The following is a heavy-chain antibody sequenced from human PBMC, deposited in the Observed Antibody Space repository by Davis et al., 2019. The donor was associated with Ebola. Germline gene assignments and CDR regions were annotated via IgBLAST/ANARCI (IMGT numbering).Heavy chain of an antibody. V-gene: IGHV1-46*01. CDR3: ATFTLLEWLSEQGEDYYYYGMDV. D-gene: IGHD3-3*01. Sequence: ASVTVSCKASGYTFTSYYMHWVRQAPGQGLEWMGIINPSGGNTGYAQKFQGRVTMTRNTSISTAYMELSSLRSEDAAVYYCATFTLLEWLSEQGEDYYYYGMDVWGQGTTVTVSS. CDR2: INPSGGNT. CDR1: GYTFTSYY. J-gene: IGHJ6*02.